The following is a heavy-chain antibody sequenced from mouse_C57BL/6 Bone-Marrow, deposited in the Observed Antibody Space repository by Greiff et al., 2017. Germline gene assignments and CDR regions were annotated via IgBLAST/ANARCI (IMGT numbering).Heavy chain of an antibody. Sequence: QVQLQQPGAELVKPGASVKLSCKASGYTFTSYWMQWVKQRPGQGLEWIGEIDPSDSYTNYNQKFKGKATLTVDTSSSTAYMQLSSLTSEDSAVYYCAGSNYGDYSAMDYWGQGTSVTVSS. CDR3: AGSNYGDYSAMDY. J-gene: IGHJ4*01. V-gene: IGHV1-50*01. CDR1: GYTFTSYW. CDR2: IDPSDSYT. D-gene: IGHD2-5*01.